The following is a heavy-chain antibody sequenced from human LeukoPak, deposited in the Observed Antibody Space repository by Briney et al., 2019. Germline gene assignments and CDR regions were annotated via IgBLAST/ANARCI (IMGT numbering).Heavy chain of an antibody. J-gene: IGHJ4*02. CDR3: ARGVVREAYSGYAYFDY. D-gene: IGHD5-12*01. CDR1: GGTFSSYA. CDR2: IIPIFGTA. Sequence: SVTVSFKASGGTFSSYAISWVRQAPGQGLEWMGGIIPIFGTANYAQKFQGRVTITADKSTSTAYMELSSLRSEDTAVYYCARGVVREAYSGYAYFDYWGQGTLVTVSS. V-gene: IGHV1-69*06.